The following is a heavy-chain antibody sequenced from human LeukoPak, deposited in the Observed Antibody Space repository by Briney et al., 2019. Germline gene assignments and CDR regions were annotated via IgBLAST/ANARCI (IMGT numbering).Heavy chain of an antibody. D-gene: IGHD3-10*01. Sequence: GGSLRLSCAASGFTFDDYAMHWVRQAPGKGLEWVSGISWNSGSIGYADSVKGRFTISRDNAKNSLYLQMNSLRAEDTALYYCAKSDGSGDYWGQGTLSPSPQ. J-gene: IGHJ4*02. CDR2: ISWNSGSI. CDR1: GFTFDDYA. V-gene: IGHV3-9*01. CDR3: AKSDGSGDY.